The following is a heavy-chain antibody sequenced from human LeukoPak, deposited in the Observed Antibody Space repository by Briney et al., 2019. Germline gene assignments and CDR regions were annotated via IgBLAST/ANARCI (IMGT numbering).Heavy chain of an antibody. J-gene: IGHJ6*03. CDR3: ARRGRGYYYYYMDV. D-gene: IGHD3-16*01. CDR2: INHSGST. CDR1: GGSFSGYC. V-gene: IGHV4-34*01. Sequence: PSETLSLTCAVYGGSFSGYCWSWIRQPPGKGLEWIGEINHSGSTNYNPSLKSRVTISVDTSKNQFSLKLSSVTAADTAMYYCARRGRGYYYYYMDVWGKGTTVTISS.